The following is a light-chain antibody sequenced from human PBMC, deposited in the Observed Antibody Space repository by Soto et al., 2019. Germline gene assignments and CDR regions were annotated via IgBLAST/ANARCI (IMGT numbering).Light chain of an antibody. V-gene: IGKV2-30*02. CDR3: LQATHWPHT. Sequence: DVVLTQSPLSLSVTLGQPASISCGSSRSLVHSDGNIYLIWFQQRPGQSPRRLIYQVSNRDSGVPDRFNGGGSVTDFTLKISRVEAEDVGVYYCLQATHWPHTCGQSTKVDIK. CDR1: RSLVHSDGNIY. J-gene: IGKJ2*01. CDR2: QVS.